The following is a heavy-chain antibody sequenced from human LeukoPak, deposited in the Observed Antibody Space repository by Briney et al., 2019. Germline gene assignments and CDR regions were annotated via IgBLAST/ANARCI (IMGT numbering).Heavy chain of an antibody. CDR2: ISAYNGNT. Sequence: GASVKVSCKASGYTFTSYGISWVRQAPGQGLEWMGWISAYNGNTNYAQKLQGRVTMTTDTSTSTAYMELRSLRSDDTAVYYCARDRLRSFDWLYVSLDYWGQGTLVTVSS. V-gene: IGHV1-18*01. CDR1: GYTFTSYG. D-gene: IGHD3-9*01. J-gene: IGHJ4*02. CDR3: ARDRLRSFDWLYVSLDY.